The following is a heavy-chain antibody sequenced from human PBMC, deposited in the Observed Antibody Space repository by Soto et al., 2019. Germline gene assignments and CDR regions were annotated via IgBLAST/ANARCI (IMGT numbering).Heavy chain of an antibody. Sequence: GASVKVSCKASGYTFTSYGISWVRQAPGQGLEWMGWISAYNGNTNYAQKLQGRVTMTTNTSISTAYMELSSLRSEDTAVYYCARGISNLQVWVRNYDYYYYMDVWGKGTTVTVSS. D-gene: IGHD3-16*01. CDR1: GYTFTSYG. CDR3: ARGISNLQVWVRNYDYYYYMDV. V-gene: IGHV1-18*01. J-gene: IGHJ6*03. CDR2: ISAYNGNT.